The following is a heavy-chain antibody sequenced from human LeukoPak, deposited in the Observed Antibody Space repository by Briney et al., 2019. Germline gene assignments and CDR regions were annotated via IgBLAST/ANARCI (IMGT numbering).Heavy chain of an antibody. CDR3: ARGGYERLLYDFDY. CDR2: ISRASESI. V-gene: IGHV3-21*01. J-gene: IGHJ4*02. CDR1: GFTFNTYS. D-gene: IGHD3-3*01. Sequence: GGSLRLSCAASGFTFNTYSMSWVRQAPGKGLEWVSIISRASESIFYADSVKGRFTISRDNAKNSLYLQMNGLRAEDTAVYCARGGYERLLYDFDYWGQGTLVTVSS.